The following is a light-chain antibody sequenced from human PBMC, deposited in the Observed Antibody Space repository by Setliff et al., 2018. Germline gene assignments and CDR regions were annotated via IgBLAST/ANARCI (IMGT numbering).Light chain of an antibody. CDR1: SSDVGYYNY. J-gene: IGLJ1*01. Sequence: QSALAQPASVSGSPGQSITISCTGTSSDVGYYNYVSWYQQHPGKAPKLMIYEVSKRPSGLSNRFSGSKSGNTASLTISGLQAEDEADYYCCSYTGSRTPYVFGTGTKVTVL. V-gene: IGLV2-23*02. CDR3: CSYTGSRTPYV. CDR2: EVS.